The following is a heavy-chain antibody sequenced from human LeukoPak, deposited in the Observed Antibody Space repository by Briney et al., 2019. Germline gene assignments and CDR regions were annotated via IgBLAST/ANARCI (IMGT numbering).Heavy chain of an antibody. J-gene: IGHJ3*02. CDR1: GGSISSYC. V-gene: IGHV4-59*01. Sequence: SETLSLTCTVSGGSISSYCWSWIRQPPGKGLEWIGYIYYSGSTNYNPSPKSRVTISVDTSKNQFSLKLSSVTAADTAVYYCARALLDDAFDIWGQGTMVTVSS. CDR2: IYYSGST. D-gene: IGHD2-21*01. CDR3: ARALLDDAFDI.